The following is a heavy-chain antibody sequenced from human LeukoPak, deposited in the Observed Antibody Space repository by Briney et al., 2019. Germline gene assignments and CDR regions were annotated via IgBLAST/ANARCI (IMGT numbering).Heavy chain of an antibody. D-gene: IGHD5-12*01. V-gene: IGHV3-23*01. Sequence: GGSLRLPCAASGFTFSSYAMSWVRQAPGKGLEWVSAISGSGGSTYYADSVKGRFTISRDNSKNTLYLRMNSLRAEDTAVYYCASRRGYSFPGYWGQGTLVTVSS. J-gene: IGHJ4*02. CDR1: GFTFSSYA. CDR3: ASRRGYSFPGY. CDR2: ISGSGGST.